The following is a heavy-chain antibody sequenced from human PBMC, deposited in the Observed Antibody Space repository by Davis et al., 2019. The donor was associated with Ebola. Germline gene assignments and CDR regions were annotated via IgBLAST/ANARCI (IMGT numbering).Heavy chain of an antibody. CDR1: GFTFSSYS. Sequence: GESLKISCAASGFTFSSYSMNWVRQAPGKGLEWVSSISSSSSYIYYADSVKGRFTISRDNAKNSLYLQMNSLRAEDTAVYYCARVGTIEITMIVEDAFDIWGQGTMVTVSS. CDR3: ARVGTIEITMIVEDAFDI. D-gene: IGHD3-22*01. V-gene: IGHV3-21*01. CDR2: ISSSSSYI. J-gene: IGHJ3*02.